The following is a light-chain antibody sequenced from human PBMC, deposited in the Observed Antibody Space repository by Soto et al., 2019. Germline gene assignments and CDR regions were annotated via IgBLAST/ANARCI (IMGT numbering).Light chain of an antibody. CDR1: QSIRSY. J-gene: IGKJ1*01. CDR2: AAS. Sequence: DIQMTQSPSSLSASVGDRVTITCRASQSIRSYLNWYQQKPGKAPKFLIYAASNLQTGVPSRFSGSGSGTEFSLTISSLQPEDFASYYCQQSSSTPLTFGQGTKV. CDR3: QQSSSTPLT. V-gene: IGKV1-39*01.